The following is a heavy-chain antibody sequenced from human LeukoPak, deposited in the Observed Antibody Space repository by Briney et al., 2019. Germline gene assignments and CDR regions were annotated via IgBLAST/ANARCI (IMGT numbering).Heavy chain of an antibody. Sequence: ASVKVSCKASGYTFTSYYMHWVRQAPGQGLEWMGWINPNSGGTNYAQKFQGRVTMTRDTSISTAYMELSRLRSDDTAVYYCARTRTVGATDYFDYWGQGTLVTVSS. D-gene: IGHD1-26*01. CDR3: ARTRTVGATDYFDY. CDR2: INPNSGGT. V-gene: IGHV1-2*02. CDR1: GYTFTSYY. J-gene: IGHJ4*02.